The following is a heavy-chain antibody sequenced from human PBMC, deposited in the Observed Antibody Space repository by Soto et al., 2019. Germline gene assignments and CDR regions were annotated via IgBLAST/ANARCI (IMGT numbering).Heavy chain of an antibody. D-gene: IGHD3-3*02. Sequence: QVQLVQSGAEEKKPGASVKLSCRTSGYAFISYAIHWVRQAPGQSLEWMGWVNPASGHTEYSYKFQDRVTITRDTSAKTGYMALSSPRSEDTAVYYGAREGPFLDDWGQGTLGTVSS. CDR3: AREGPFLDD. V-gene: IGHV1-3*05. J-gene: IGHJ4*02. CDR1: GYAFISYA. CDR2: VNPASGHT.